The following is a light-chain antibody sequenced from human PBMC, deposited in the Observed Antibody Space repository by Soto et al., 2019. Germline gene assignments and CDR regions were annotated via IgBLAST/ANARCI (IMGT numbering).Light chain of an antibody. Sequence: EIVMTQSPATLSVSPGERATLSCRASQSVNSDLAWYQQKPGQAPRLLISGAAPRATGIPARFSGSGSGTEFTLTISSLQSEDFAVYYCQQYNDWPRTFGQGTKLEIK. J-gene: IGKJ2*01. V-gene: IGKV3-15*01. CDR2: GAA. CDR1: QSVNSD. CDR3: QQYNDWPRT.